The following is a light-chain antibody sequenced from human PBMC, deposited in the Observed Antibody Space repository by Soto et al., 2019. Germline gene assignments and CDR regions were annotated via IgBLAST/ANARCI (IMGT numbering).Light chain of an antibody. Sequence: DIQMTQSPSSLSASVGDRVTITCRASQGISSYLAWYQQKPGKAPKLLIYAASTLQSGVPSRFSGSGSGIEFTLTISSLQREDFATYYCQQLNSYPLTFGGGTKVDIK. CDR3: QQLNSYPLT. J-gene: IGKJ4*01. V-gene: IGKV1-9*01. CDR2: AAS. CDR1: QGISSY.